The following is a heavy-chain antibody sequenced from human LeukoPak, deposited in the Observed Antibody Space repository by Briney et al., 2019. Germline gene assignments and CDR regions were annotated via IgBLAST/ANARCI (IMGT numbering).Heavy chain of an antibody. CDR1: GFTFSSYG. CDR2: IRYDGSNK. V-gene: IGHV3-30*02. Sequence: GGSLRLSCAASGFTFSSYGMHWVRQAPGKGLEWVAFIRYDGSNKYYADSVKGRFTISRDNAENSLYLQMNNLRAEDTAVYYCATSKGYSYGTDYWGQGTLVTVSS. J-gene: IGHJ4*02. CDR3: ATSKGYSYGTDY. D-gene: IGHD5-18*01.